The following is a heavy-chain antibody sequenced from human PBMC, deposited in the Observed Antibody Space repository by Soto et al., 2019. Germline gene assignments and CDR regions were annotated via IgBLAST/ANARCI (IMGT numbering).Heavy chain of an antibody. J-gene: IGHJ5*02. V-gene: IGHV1-69*01. CDR1: GGNFSSNG. D-gene: IGHD5-18*01. Sequence: QVQLVQSGAEVKKPGSSVKVSCKAPGGNFSSNGIRWVRQAPGQGLELMGGIIPTFGTTNYAHKFRGRVTITADECTGTAYMELRSLRSDDTAVYYCAGASDSTWYNWLDPWGQGTLVTVSS. CDR2: IIPTFGTT. CDR3: AGASDSTWYNWLDP.